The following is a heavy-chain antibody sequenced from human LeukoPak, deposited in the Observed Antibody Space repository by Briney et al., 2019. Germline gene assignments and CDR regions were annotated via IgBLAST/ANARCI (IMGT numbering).Heavy chain of an antibody. CDR3: AKAPFFGPFDY. V-gene: IGHV3-23*01. Sequence: GGSLRLSCAASGFTFSSYAMSWVRQAPGKGLEWVSAISGSGGSTYYADSAKGRFTTSRDNSKNTLYLQMNSLRAEDTAVYYCAKAPFFGPFDYWGQGTLVTVSS. D-gene: IGHD2/OR15-2a*01. CDR1: GFTFSSYA. J-gene: IGHJ4*02. CDR2: ISGSGGST.